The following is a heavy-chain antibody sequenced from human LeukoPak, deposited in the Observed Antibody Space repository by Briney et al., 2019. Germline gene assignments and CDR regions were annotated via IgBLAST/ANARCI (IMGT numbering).Heavy chain of an antibody. CDR1: GHSFISQW. V-gene: IGHV5-51*01. CDR2: IYPGDSDT. Sequence: GESLKISCKGSGHSFISQWIGWVRQMPGKGLEWMGIIYPGDSDTRYSPSFQGQVTISADKSISTAYLQWSSLKASDTAMYYCARHLEVDYYYYMDVWGKGTTVTISS. D-gene: IGHD1-1*01. CDR3: ARHLEVDYYYYMDV. J-gene: IGHJ6*03.